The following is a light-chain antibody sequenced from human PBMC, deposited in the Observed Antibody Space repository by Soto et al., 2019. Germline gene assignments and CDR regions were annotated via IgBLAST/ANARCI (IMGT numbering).Light chain of an antibody. CDR2: SYD. J-gene: IGLJ1*01. V-gene: IGLV1-44*01. CDR3: AAWDASLDGYV. CDR1: SSNLGDNA. Sequence: QAVETQPPSASGTPGQRVTISCSTSSSNLGDNAVNWYQHVPGTAPKLLIYSYDQRPSGVPDRFSGSKSGTSASLAISGLQSEDEADYYCAAWDASLDGYVFGTGTKVTVL.